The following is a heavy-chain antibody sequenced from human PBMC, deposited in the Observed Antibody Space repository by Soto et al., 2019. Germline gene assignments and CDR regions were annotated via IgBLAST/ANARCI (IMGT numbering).Heavy chain of an antibody. J-gene: IGHJ4*02. CDR1: GFTFSSYG. CDR3: AKYMTSFSSSWYFDY. CDR2: ISYDGSNR. Sequence: QVQLVESGGGVVQPGRSLRLSCAASGFTFSSYGMHWVRQAPGKGLEWVAVISYDGSNRYYADSVKGRFTIARDNSRNTLYLEMNSLRDEDTAVYYCAKYMTSFSSSWYFDYWGQGTLVTVSA. V-gene: IGHV3-30*18. D-gene: IGHD6-13*01.